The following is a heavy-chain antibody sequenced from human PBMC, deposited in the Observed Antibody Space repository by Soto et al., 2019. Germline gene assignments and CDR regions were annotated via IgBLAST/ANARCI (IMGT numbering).Heavy chain of an antibody. D-gene: IGHD6-6*01. Sequence: GGSLRLSCAASGFTVSSNYMSWVRQAPGKGLEWVSVIYSGGSTYYADSVKGRFTISRDNSKNTLYLQMNSLRAEDTAVYYCARGMAYTLAARPQPNWYFDLWGRGTLVTVSS. J-gene: IGHJ2*01. CDR3: ARGMAYTLAARPQPNWYFDL. CDR1: GFTVSSNY. V-gene: IGHV3-53*01. CDR2: IYSGGST.